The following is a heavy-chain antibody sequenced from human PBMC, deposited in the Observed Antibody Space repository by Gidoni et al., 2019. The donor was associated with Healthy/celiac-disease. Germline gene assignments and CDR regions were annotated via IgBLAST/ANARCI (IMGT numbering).Heavy chain of an antibody. CDR2: IWYDGSNK. D-gene: IGHD6-19*01. CDR3: ARDPTPPYSSGWFFDY. Sequence: QVQLVESGGGVVQPGRSLRLSCAASGVTFSSYGMPWVRKAPGKGLEWVAVIWYDGSNKYYADSVKGRFTISRDNSKNTLYLQMNSLRAEDTAVYYCARDPTPPYSSGWFFDYWGQGTLVTVSS. CDR1: GVTFSSYG. J-gene: IGHJ4*02. V-gene: IGHV3-33*01.